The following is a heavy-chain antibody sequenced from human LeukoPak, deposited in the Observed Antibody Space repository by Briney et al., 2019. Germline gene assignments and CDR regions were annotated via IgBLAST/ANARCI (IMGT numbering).Heavy chain of an antibody. D-gene: IGHD3-9*01. V-gene: IGHV1-18*01. CDR1: GYTFTNYG. J-gene: IGHJ5*02. CDR2: ISGYNGKT. Sequence: ASVKVSCRASGYTFTNYGISWVRQAPGQGLEWMGWISGYNGKTKYAQKLQGRVTMTTDTSTSTAYMELRSLRSDDTAVYYCERMAYDILTGYFQPNWFDPWGQGTLVIVSS. CDR3: ERMAYDILTGYFQPNWFDP.